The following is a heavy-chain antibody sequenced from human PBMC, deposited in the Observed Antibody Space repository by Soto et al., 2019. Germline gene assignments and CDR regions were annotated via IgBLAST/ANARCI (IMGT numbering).Heavy chain of an antibody. D-gene: IGHD4-17*01. CDR1: GGSISSGDYY. CDR2: IYYSGST. CDR3: AREGPMAPRYGDYGNWFDP. V-gene: IGHV4-30-4*01. J-gene: IGHJ5*02. Sequence: QVQLQESGPGLVKPSQTLSLTCTVSGGSISSGDYYWSWIRQPPGKGLEWIGYIYYSGSTYYNPSLKSRVTISVDTSKNQFSLKLSSVTAADTAVYYCAREGPMAPRYGDYGNWFDPWGQGTLVTVSS.